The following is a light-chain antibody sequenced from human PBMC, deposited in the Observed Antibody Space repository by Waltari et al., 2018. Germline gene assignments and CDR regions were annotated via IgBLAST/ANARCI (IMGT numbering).Light chain of an antibody. V-gene: IGLV2-23*02. CDR2: EVS. CDR3: CSYAGSSTFV. Sequence: QSALTQPASVSGSPGQSITISCTGTSSDVGSYNLVSWYQQHPGKAPKLMIYEVSKRPSGVFNRLSGSKSVNTASLTISGLQAEDEADYYCCSYAGSSTFVFGGGTKLTVL. CDR1: SSDVGSYNL. J-gene: IGLJ2*01.